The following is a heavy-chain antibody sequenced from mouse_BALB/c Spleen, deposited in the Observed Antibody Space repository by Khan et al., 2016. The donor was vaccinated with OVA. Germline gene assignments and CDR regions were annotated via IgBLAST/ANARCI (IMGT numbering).Heavy chain of an antibody. V-gene: IGHV2-6-4*01. D-gene: IGHD2-14*01. CDR1: GFSLSRYN. CDR3: ARAYDRYDCYYAMDY. CDR2: IWGGGGT. J-gene: IGHJ4*01. Sequence: QVQLKESGPGLVAPSQSLSITCTVSGFSLSRYNIHWVRQPPGKGLEWLGMIWGGGGTDYNSTLKIRLSISKDNSKSQVFLKMNSLQTDDTAMYFCARAYDRYDCYYAMDYWGQGTSVTVSS.